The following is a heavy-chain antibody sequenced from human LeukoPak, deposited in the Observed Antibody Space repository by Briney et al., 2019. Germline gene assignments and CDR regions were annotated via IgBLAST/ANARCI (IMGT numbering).Heavy chain of an antibody. CDR1: GFTFSDYY. J-gene: IGHJ4*02. D-gene: IGHD2-2*01. V-gene: IGHV3-11*04. Sequence: GGSLRLSCAASGFTFSDYYMSWIRQAPGKGLEWVSYISSSGSTIYYADSVKGRFTISRDNAKNSLYLQMSSLRAEDTAVYYCARVFIVVVPAATDYWGQGTLVTVSS. CDR2: ISSSGSTI. CDR3: ARVFIVVVPAATDY.